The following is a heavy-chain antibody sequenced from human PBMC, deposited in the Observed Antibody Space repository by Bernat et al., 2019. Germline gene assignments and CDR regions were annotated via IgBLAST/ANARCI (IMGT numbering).Heavy chain of an antibody. V-gene: IGHV3-33*01. D-gene: IGHD6-6*01. Sequence: QVQLVESGGGVVQPGRSLRLSCAASGFTFSSYGMHWVRQALGKGLEWVAVIWYDGSNKYYADSVKGRFTISRDNSKNTLYLQMNSLRAEDTAVYYCARDSGEYSSSSMVFDYWGQGTLVTVSS. CDR3: ARDSGEYSSSSMVFDY. CDR1: GFTFSSYG. J-gene: IGHJ4*02. CDR2: IWYDGSNK.